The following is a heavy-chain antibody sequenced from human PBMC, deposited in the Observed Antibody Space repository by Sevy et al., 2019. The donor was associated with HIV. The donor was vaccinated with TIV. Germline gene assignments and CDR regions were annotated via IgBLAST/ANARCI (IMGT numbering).Heavy chain of an antibody. Sequence: GGSLRLSCAASGFTFSSFGMHWVRQAPGKGLEWVAVIWFDGSNTYYADSVKGRFTISRDIAKNTLPLQMNSLRAEDTAVYYCARDLEFYDSGDYGPAFMPDFWGHGTLVTVS. CDR3: ARDLEFYDSGDYGPAFMPDF. V-gene: IGHV3-33*01. J-gene: IGHJ4*01. D-gene: IGHD4-17*01. CDR2: IWFDGSNT. CDR1: GFTFSSFG.